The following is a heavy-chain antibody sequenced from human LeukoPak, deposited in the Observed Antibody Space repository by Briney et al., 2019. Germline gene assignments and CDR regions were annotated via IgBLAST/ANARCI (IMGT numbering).Heavy chain of an antibody. Sequence: SVKVSCKASGGTISSYAISWVRQAPGQGLEWMGRIIPILGIANYAQKFQGRVTITADKSTSTAYMELSSLRSEDTAVYYCARDLAEYYDILTGYYPQGFDYWGQGTLVTVSS. J-gene: IGHJ4*02. V-gene: IGHV1-69*04. CDR1: GGTISSYA. CDR2: IIPILGIA. D-gene: IGHD3-9*01. CDR3: ARDLAEYYDILTGYYPQGFDY.